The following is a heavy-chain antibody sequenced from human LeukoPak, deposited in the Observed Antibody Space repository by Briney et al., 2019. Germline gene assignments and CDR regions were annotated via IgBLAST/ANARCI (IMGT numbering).Heavy chain of an antibody. V-gene: IGHV4-38-2*01. D-gene: IGHD2-2*01. Sequence: PSETLSLTCAVSGYSISSGYYWGWIRQPPGKGLEWIGSIYHSGSTYYNPSLKSRVTTSVDTSKNQFSLKLSSVTAADTAVYYCARLGYCSSTSCFPWGQGTLVTVSS. CDR3: ARLGYCSSTSCFP. J-gene: IGHJ5*02. CDR2: IYHSGST. CDR1: GYSISSGYY.